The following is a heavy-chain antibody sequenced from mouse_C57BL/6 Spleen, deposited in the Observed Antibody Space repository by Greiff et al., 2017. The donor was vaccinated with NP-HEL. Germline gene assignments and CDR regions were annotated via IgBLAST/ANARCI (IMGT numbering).Heavy chain of an antibody. CDR2: INPNNGGT. D-gene: IGHD2-3*01. J-gene: IGHJ4*01. V-gene: IGHV1-26*01. CDR3: ARDLLYDGGAMDY. Sequence: EVQLQQSGPELVKPGASVKISCKASGYTFTDYYMNWVKQSHGKSLEWIGDINPNNGGTSYNQKFKGKATLTVDKSSSTAYMELRSLTSEDSAVYYCARDLLYDGGAMDYWGQGTSVTVSS. CDR1: GYTFTDYY.